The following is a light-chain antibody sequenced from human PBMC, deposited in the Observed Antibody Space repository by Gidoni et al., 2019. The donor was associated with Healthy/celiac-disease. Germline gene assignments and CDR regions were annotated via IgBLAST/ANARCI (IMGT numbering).Light chain of an antibody. CDR3: QQYDNLPSIT. Sequence: DIQLTPFPSSLSASVGDRVTITCQASQDISNYLNWYQQKPGKAPKLLIYDASNLETGVPSRFSGSGSGTDFTFTISSLQPEDIATYYCQQYDNLPSITFXQXTRLEIK. CDR2: DAS. J-gene: IGKJ5*01. CDR1: QDISNY. V-gene: IGKV1-33*01.